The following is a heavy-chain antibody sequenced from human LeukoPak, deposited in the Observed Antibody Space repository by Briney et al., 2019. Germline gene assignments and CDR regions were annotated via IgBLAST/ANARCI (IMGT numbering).Heavy chain of an antibody. Sequence: ASVKVSRKASGYTFTSHAMHWVRQAPGQRLEWMGWINAGNGNTKYSQKFQGRVTITRDTSASTAYMELSSLRSEDTAVYYCARKGLLWFGLFDYWGQGTLVTVSS. J-gene: IGHJ4*02. CDR1: GYTFTSHA. CDR2: INAGNGNT. V-gene: IGHV1-3*01. D-gene: IGHD3-10*01. CDR3: ARKGLLWFGLFDY.